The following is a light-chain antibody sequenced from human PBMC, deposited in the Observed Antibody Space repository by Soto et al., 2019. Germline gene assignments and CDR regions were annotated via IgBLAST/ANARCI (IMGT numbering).Light chain of an antibody. Sequence: EIVLTQSPGTLSLSPGERATLSCWASQSVTNDLAWYQQQPGQAPRLLLSGASTRATGIPARFSGSGSGTEFSLTISSLQSEDFAVYYCQRYDNWPLTFGRGTKVDIK. J-gene: IGKJ4*02. V-gene: IGKV3-15*01. CDR3: QRYDNWPLT. CDR2: GAS. CDR1: QSVTND.